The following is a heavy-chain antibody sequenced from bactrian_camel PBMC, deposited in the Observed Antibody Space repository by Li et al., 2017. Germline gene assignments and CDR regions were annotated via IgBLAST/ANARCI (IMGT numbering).Heavy chain of an antibody. CDR2: INDADDTT. D-gene: IGHD3*01. CDR1: GFACSRNS. V-gene: IGHV3S1*01. Sequence: QVQLVESGGDSVQPGGSLRLSCVDPGFACSRNSMYWVRQASGKGLEWVSRINDADDTTYYADSVKGRFTISKHNAKNTLFLQMNSLKPEDTAMYYCAVEGSGAYCSLRALPLGYWDQGTQVTVS. CDR3: AVEGSGAYCSLRALPLGY. J-gene: IGHJ6*01.